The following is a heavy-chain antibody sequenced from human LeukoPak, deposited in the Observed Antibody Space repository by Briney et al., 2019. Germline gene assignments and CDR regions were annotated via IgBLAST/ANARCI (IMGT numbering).Heavy chain of an antibody. V-gene: IGHV4-39*01. CDR3: ASRKGVLRFLEWYSKQYYFDY. D-gene: IGHD3-3*01. CDR1: GGSISSSSYY. Sequence: PSETLSLTCTVSGGSISSSSYYWGWIRQPPGTGLEWIGSIYYSGSTYYNPSLKSRVTISVDTSKNQFSLKLSSVTAADTAVYYCASRKGVLRFLEWYSKQYYFDYWGQGTLVTVSS. CDR2: IYYSGST. J-gene: IGHJ4*02.